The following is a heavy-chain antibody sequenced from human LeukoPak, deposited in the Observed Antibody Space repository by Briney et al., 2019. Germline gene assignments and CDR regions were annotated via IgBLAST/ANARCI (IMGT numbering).Heavy chain of an antibody. J-gene: IGHJ6*02. CDR1: GFIFTSYP. CDR2: VNNSGGTT. Sequence: PGGSLRLSCSASGFIFTSYPMHWVRQAPGKGLEYVAVVNNSGGTTYYADSVKGRFTISRDNSKNTLYLQVSSLRPEDTAVYYCVRGWRNMDVWGQGTTVTVSS. CDR3: VRGWRNMDV. V-gene: IGHV3-64D*06. D-gene: IGHD5-24*01.